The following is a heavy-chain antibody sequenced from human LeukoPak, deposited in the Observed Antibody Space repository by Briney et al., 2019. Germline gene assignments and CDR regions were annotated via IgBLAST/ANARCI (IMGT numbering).Heavy chain of an antibody. CDR2: ISGSGGST. Sequence: ETLSLTCTVSGGSISSSSYYWGWIRQAPGKGLEWVSAISGSGGSTYYADSVKGRFTISRDNSKNTLYLQMNSLRAEDTAVYYCAKGPYSGFSWGQGTLVTVSS. D-gene: IGHD1-26*01. CDR3: AKGPYSGFS. CDR1: GGSISSSSYY. V-gene: IGHV3-23*01. J-gene: IGHJ5*02.